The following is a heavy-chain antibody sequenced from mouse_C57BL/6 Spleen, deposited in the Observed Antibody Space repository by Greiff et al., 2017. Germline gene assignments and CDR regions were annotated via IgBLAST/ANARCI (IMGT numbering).Heavy chain of an antibody. CDR2: IYPGDGDT. CDR1: GYAFSSYW. V-gene: IGHV1-80*01. D-gene: IGHD1-1*01. CDR3: ARSDYYGRGFAY. Sequence: QVQLQQSGAELVKPGASVKISCKASGYAFSSYWLNWVKQRPGKGLEWIGQIYPGDGDTNYNGKFKGKATLTADKSSSTAYMQLSSLTSEDSAVYFGARSDYYGRGFAYWGQGTLVTVSA. J-gene: IGHJ3*01.